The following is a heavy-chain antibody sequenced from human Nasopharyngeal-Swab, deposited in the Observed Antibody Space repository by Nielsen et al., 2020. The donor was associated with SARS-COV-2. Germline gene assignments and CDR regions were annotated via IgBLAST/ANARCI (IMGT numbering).Heavy chain of an antibody. V-gene: IGHV3-21*03. J-gene: IGHJ4*02. CDR2: TSTSGSYI. Sequence: LKISCAASGFIFSSYSMNWVRQAPGKGLEWVSSTSTSGSYIYYADSVKGRFTISRDNAKNSLYLQMNSLRAEDTAVYYCARDLHGDYALDYWGQGTLVTVSS. CDR1: GFIFSSYS. D-gene: IGHD4-17*01. CDR3: ARDLHGDYALDY.